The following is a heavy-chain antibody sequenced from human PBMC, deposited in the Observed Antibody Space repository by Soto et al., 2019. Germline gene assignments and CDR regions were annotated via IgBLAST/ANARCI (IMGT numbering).Heavy chain of an antibody. D-gene: IGHD3-10*01. CDR3: VRGGYYGSGVEDY. V-gene: IGHV3-30*03. CDR1: GFEFNAYG. CDR2: ISYDGSVK. Sequence: QVQLVESGGDVVQPGGSPRLSCAASGFEFNAYGMHWVRQAPGKGLEWVGVISYDGSVKYYGDSAKGRFTISRDNSNNRVYVQMNSLRVEDTAVYYCVRGGYYGSGVEDYWGQGTLVTVSS. J-gene: IGHJ4*02.